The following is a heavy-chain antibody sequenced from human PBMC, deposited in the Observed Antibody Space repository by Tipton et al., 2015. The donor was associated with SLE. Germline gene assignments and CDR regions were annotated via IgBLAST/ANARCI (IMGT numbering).Heavy chain of an antibody. D-gene: IGHD5-24*01. Sequence: SLRLSCAASGFTFSSYAMSWVRQAPGKGLEWVSAISGSGGSTYYADSVKGRFTISRDNSKNTLYLQMNSLRAEDTAVYYCAKVRVDGDAFDIWGQGTMVTVSS. CDR3: AKVRVDGDAFDI. V-gene: IGHV3-23*01. CDR1: GFTFSSYA. CDR2: ISGSGGST. J-gene: IGHJ3*02.